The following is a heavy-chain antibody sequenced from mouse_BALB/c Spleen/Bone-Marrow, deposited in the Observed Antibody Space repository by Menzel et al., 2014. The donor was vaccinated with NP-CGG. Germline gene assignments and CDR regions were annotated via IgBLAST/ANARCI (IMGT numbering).Heavy chain of an antibody. CDR3: ASRSTMISWFAY. D-gene: IGHD2-4*01. CDR1: GYTFTSYV. J-gene: IGHJ3*01. CDR2: INPYNDGT. V-gene: IGHV1-14*01. Sequence: LVESGPELVKPGASVKMSCKASGYTFTSYVMHWVKQKPGQGLEWIGYINPYNDGTKDNEKFKGKATLTSDKSSSTAYMELSSLTSEDSAVYYCASRSTMISWFAYWGQGTLVTVSA.